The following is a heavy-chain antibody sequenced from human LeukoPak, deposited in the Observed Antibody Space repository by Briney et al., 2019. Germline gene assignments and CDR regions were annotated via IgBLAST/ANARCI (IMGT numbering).Heavy chain of an antibody. D-gene: IGHD4-11*01. CDR2: ITSSSGYI. V-gene: IGHV3-21*01. J-gene: IGHJ5*02. CDR3: ARDYASAVTP. CDR1: GFTFTTYS. Sequence: PGGSLRLSCAASGFTFTTYSMTWVRQAPGKGLVWVSSITSSSGYIYYADSVRGRFTISRDNAKNTLYLQMNSLRAEDTAVYYCARDYASAVTPWGQGTLVTVSS.